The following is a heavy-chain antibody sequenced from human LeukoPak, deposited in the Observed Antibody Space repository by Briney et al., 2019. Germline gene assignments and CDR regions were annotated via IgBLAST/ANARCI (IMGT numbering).Heavy chain of an antibody. J-gene: IGHJ6*02. CDR2: IIPIFGTA. CDR1: GGTFSSYA. CDR3: ATHSSSSGFHYYYGMDV. D-gene: IGHD6-6*01. Sequence: GASVKVSCKASGGTFSSYAISWVRQAPGQGLEWMGGIIPIFGTANYAQKFQGRVTITADESTSTAYMELSSLRSEDTAVYYCATHSSSSGFHYYYGMDVWGQGTTVTVSS. V-gene: IGHV1-69*13.